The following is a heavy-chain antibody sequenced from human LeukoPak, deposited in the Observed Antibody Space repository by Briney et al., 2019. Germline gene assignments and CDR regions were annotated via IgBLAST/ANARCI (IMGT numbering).Heavy chain of an antibody. CDR2: ISPYNGDP. D-gene: IGHD2-2*01. Sequence: ASVNVSCKPSCYTFTSYVISWVGPAAGQALEWMEWISPYNGDPNYPQKLQGRVTMTTDTYTSTAYMELRSLRSDDTAVYYCARDLSRRTVPAAIPDNWGQGTLVTVSS. CDR1: CYTFTSYV. CDR3: ARDLSRRTVPAAIPDN. V-gene: IGHV1-18*04. J-gene: IGHJ4*02.